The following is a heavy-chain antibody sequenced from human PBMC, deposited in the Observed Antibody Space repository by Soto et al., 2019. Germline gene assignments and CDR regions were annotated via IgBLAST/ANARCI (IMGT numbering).Heavy chain of an antibody. D-gene: IGHD3-3*01. V-gene: IGHV2-5*02. CDR1: GFSLTTSGVG. J-gene: IGHJ4*02. CDR3: AHRVLRTVFGLVTTTAIYFDF. CDR2: IYWDDDK. Sequence: QITLNESGPTQVKPRQTLTLTCTFSGFSLTTSGVGVGWIRQSPGKAPEWLALIYWDDDKRYSHSLKSRLTITKDTSKNQVVLTMADLDPADTATYYCAHRVLRTVFGLVTTTAIYFDFWGQGTPVAVSS.